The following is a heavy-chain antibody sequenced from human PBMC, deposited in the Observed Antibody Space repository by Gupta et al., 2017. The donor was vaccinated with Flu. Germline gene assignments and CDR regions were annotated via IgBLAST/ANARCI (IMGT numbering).Heavy chain of an antibody. V-gene: IGHV3-7*01. CDR1: VMNFHGHW. J-gene: IGHJ4*02. D-gene: IGHD5-24*01. CDR2: INDDGTER. Sequence: KSGGGRVEPGGSPRFSPAPSVMNFHGHWMHWVRQAPGKGLEWVANINDDGTERTYVDCVKGGFTISRDNTKSLLFLQMNSQRVEDTAVYYCAAKGGLQNALGPFDYWGRGTLVTVSS. CDR3: AAKGGLQNALGPFDY.